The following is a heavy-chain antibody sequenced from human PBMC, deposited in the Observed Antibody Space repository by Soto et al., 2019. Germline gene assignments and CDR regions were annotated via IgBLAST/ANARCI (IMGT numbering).Heavy chain of an antibody. CDR3: ARINSDYYDSSGYSRWFDP. CDR2: IYHSGST. D-gene: IGHD3-22*01. V-gene: IGHV4-30-2*01. Sequence: PSETLFLTCAVSGGSISSGGYSWSWIRQPPGKGLEWIGYIYHSGSTYYNPSLKSRVTISVDRSKNQFSLKLSSVTAADTAVYYCARINSDYYDSSGYSRWFDPWGQGTLVNVSS. CDR1: GGSISSGGYS. J-gene: IGHJ5*02.